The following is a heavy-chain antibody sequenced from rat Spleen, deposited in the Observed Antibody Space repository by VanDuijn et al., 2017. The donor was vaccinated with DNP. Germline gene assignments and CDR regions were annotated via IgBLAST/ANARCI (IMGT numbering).Heavy chain of an antibody. J-gene: IGHJ2*01. CDR3: AIQLGVFDY. Sequence: EVQLQESGPGLVTPSQSLSLTCSVTGYSITSNFRWSWIRKFPGNKLEWMGYINSAGSTNYNPSLRSRISITRDTSKNQFFLQVNSVTTEDSATYYCAIQLGVFDYWGQGVMVTVSS. CDR1: GYSITSNFR. D-gene: IGHD5-1*01. V-gene: IGHV3-3*01. CDR2: INSAGST.